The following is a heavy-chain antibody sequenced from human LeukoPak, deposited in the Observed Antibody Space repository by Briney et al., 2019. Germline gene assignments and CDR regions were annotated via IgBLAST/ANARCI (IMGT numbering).Heavy chain of an antibody. CDR2: IYYSGST. V-gene: IGHV4-61*01. J-gene: IGHJ4*02. Sequence: SETLSLTCTVSGGSISSSSYYWSWIRQPPGKGLEWIGYIYYSGSTNYNPSLKSRVTISVDTSKNQFSLKLSSVTAADTAVYYCARDHRLTLGFDYWGQGTLVTVSS. CDR3: ARDHRLTLGFDY. CDR1: GGSISSSSYY.